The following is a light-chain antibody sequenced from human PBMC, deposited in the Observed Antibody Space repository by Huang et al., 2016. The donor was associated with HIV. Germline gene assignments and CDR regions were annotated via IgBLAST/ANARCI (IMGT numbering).Light chain of an antibody. J-gene: IGKJ1*01. CDR1: QGIGTY. V-gene: IGKV1-27*01. CDR3: QKYNNVPRT. Sequence: DIQMTQSPSSLSASIGDRITISCRASQGIGTYLAWYQHKPGKVPNLLIYVASTLKSGVPSRFSGSGFGTNFTLTIGSLQPEDVASYYCQKYNNVPRTFGHGTKVEIK. CDR2: VAS.